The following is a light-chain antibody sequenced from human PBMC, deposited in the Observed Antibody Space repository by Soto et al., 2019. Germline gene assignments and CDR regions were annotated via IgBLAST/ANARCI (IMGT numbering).Light chain of an antibody. Sequence: ELVLTQSPGTLPLSPGERATLSCRASQSVSSNYLAWYQQKPGQAPRLLIYDASYRATGIPDRFSGSGSGTDFTLTISRLEPEDCAVYYYQQHGSPPSFNFGPQTKVDIK. CDR3: QQHGSPPSFN. CDR1: QSVSSNY. CDR2: DAS. V-gene: IGKV3-20*01. J-gene: IGKJ3*01.